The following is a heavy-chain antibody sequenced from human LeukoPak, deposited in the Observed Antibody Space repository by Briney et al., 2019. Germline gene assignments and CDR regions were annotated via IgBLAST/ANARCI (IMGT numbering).Heavy chain of an antibody. CDR1: GDSVSIASYY. CDR3: ARTQYCSSSTSCYFGYFDY. Sequence: SETLSLTCTVSGDSVSIASYYWSWIRQPPGKGLEWIAYVYYTGSTNYNPSLKSRVTISLDMSKNQFSLKLSSVTAADTAVYYCARTQYCSSSTSCYFGYFDYWGQGTLVTVSS. CDR2: VYYTGST. D-gene: IGHD2-2*01. V-gene: IGHV4-61*01. J-gene: IGHJ4*02.